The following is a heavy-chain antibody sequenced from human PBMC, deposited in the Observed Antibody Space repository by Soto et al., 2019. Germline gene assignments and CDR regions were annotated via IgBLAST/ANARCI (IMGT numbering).Heavy chain of an antibody. V-gene: IGHV5-51*01. Sequence: GESLKISCKGSGYSFTSYWIGWVRQMPGKGLEWMGIIYPGDSDTRYSPSFQGQVTISADTSISTAYLQWSSLKASDTAMYYCARTRMFRRRYSHGMDVSGQATTVTVTS. CDR3: ARTRMFRRRYSHGMDV. CDR1: GYSFTSYW. D-gene: IGHD3-10*01. J-gene: IGHJ6*02. CDR2: IYPGDSDT.